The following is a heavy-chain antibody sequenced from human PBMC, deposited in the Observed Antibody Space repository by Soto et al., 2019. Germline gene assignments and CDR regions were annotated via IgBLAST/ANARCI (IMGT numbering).Heavy chain of an antibody. J-gene: IGHJ4*02. V-gene: IGHV4-59*01. CDR2: IHNSGST. Sequence: SETLSLTCTVSGGSLTSYYWIWIRQPPGKGLEWIGSIHNSGSTNYNPSLKGRVTISLDTPKKQFSLKVTPVTAADTAMYYCARGYCSSSSCYEFDHWGQGSLVTVSS. D-gene: IGHD2-2*01. CDR1: GGSLTSYY. CDR3: ARGYCSSSSCYEFDH.